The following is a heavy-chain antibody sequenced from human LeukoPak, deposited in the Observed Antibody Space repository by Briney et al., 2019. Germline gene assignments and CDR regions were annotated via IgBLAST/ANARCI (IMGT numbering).Heavy chain of an antibody. J-gene: IGHJ3*02. CDR1: GFTFSSCG. V-gene: IGHV3-30*02. CDR2: IRYDGSNK. D-gene: IGHD2-2*01. CDR3: SSVVVVPAATLGDAFDI. Sequence: PGGSLRLSCAASGFTFSSCGMHWVRQAPGKGLEWVAFIRYDGSNKYYADSVKGRFTISRDNSKNTLYLQMNSLRAEDTAVYYCSSVVVVPAATLGDAFDIWGQGTMVTVSS.